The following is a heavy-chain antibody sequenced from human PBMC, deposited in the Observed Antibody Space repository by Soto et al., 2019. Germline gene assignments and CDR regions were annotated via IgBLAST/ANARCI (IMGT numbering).Heavy chain of an antibody. D-gene: IGHD6-19*01. J-gene: IGHJ6*02. V-gene: IGHV4-34*01. CDR2: INHSGST. CDR3: VIGGRYSSGWHPHLLYYYYGMDV. CDR1: VGSFSGSY. Sequence: QVQLQQWGAGQLKPSETLSLTCAVYVGSFSGSYWSWIRQPPGKGLEWIGEINHSGSTNYNPSLKSRVTISVDTSKNQFSLKLSSVTAADTAVYYCVIGGRYSSGWHPHLLYYYYGMDVWGQGTTVTVSS.